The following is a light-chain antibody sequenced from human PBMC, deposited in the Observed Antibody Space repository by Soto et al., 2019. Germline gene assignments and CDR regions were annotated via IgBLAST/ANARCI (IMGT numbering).Light chain of an antibody. J-gene: IGKJ1*01. V-gene: IGKV1-39*01. CDR1: QSINNC. Sequence: DIQMTQSPSSLSASVGGRVTITCRASQSINNCLSWFQQKPGQAPKLLIYAASSLQSGVPSRFSGSGSGTDFILTIDSLQPEDFATYYCQQTYIAPATFGQGTKVGVK. CDR3: QQTYIAPAT. CDR2: AAS.